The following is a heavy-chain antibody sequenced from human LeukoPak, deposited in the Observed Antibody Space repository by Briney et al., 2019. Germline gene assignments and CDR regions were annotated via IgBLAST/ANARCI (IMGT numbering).Heavy chain of an antibody. D-gene: IGHD1-26*01. CDR2: IWYDGCNK. J-gene: IGHJ4*02. V-gene: IGHV3-33*01. CDR3: ARVVSGSYGLPDY. Sequence: GGSLRLSCAASGFTFSSYGLHWVRQAPGKGLEWVAVIWYDGCNKYYVDSVKGRFTISRDNSNNTLYLQMNSLRVEDTAVYYCARVVSGSYGLPDYWGQGTLVTVSS. CDR1: GFTFSSYG.